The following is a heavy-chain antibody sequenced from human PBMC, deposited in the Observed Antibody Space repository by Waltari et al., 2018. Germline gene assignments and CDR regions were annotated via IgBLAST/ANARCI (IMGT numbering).Heavy chain of an antibody. CDR1: GFSFRTLW. CDR2: IKRDGSEQ. J-gene: IGHJ4*02. D-gene: IGHD6-13*01. V-gene: IGHV3-7*01. CDR3: VRGGLTSSWYWIF. Sequence: EVQLVESGGGLVQLGDSLRRPCAASGFSFRTLWMGWVRQAPGKGLEWVANIKRDGSEQYYLDSVKGRFTVSRDNAKSSLYLQMNSLRAEDTAIYYCVRGGLTSSWYWIFWGQGTPVTVSS.